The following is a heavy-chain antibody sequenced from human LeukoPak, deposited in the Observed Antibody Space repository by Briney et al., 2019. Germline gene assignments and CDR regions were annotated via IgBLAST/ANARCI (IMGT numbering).Heavy chain of an antibody. V-gene: IGHV1-24*01. CDR2: FDPEDGET. J-gene: IGHJ3*02. D-gene: IGHD3-10*01. CDR3: ATAGYYGSGSYWHDAFDI. Sequence: GASVKVSCKVSGYTLTELSVHWVRQAPGKGLEWMGGFDPEDGETIYAQKFQGRVTMTEDTSTDTAYMELSSLRSEDTAVYYCATAGYYGSGSYWHDAFDIWGQGTMVTVSS. CDR1: GYTLTELS.